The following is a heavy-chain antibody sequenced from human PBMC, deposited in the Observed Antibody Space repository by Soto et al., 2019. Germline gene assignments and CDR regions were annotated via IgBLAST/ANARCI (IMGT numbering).Heavy chain of an antibody. CDR1: GFTFSSYG. CDR3: AAEGSYYYGMDV. CDR2: ISYDGSNQ. J-gene: IGHJ6*02. Sequence: GGSLRLSCAASGFTFSSYGMHWVRQAPGKGLEWVAFISYDGSNQYYADSVKGRFTISRDNSKNTLSLQMHSLRAEDTAVYYCAAEGSYYYGMDVWGQGTTVTVSS. V-gene: IGHV3-30*03. D-gene: IGHD3-10*01.